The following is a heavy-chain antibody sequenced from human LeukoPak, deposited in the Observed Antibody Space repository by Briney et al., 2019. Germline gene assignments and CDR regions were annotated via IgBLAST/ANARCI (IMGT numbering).Heavy chain of an antibody. CDR2: ISYDGRNK. Sequence: GGSLRLSCAASGFTFSTYAMHWVRQAPGKGLEWVAVISYDGRNKYYADSVKGRFTISRDNAKNSLYLQMNSLRAEDTAVYYCAREKMNIVATIRRSSDFNYYYYMDVWGKGTTVTVSS. CDR3: AREKMNIVATIRRSSDFNYYYYMDV. CDR1: GFTFSTYA. J-gene: IGHJ6*03. D-gene: IGHD5-12*01. V-gene: IGHV3-30*04.